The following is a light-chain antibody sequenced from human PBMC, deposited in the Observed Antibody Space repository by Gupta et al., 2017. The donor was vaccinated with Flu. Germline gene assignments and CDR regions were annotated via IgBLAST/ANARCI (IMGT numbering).Light chain of an antibody. J-gene: IGKJ1*01. CDR2: LGS. CDR3: MQGLQTPWT. CDR1: QSLLHSNGNTY. Sequence: DIVMTQSPLSLPFTPGEPASISCRSSQSLLHSNGNTYLDWYLQKPGQSPQLLIYLGSTRASGVPDRFSGSGSGTDFTLKISRVEAEDVGVYYCMQGLQTPWTFGQGTKVEIK. V-gene: IGKV2-28*01.